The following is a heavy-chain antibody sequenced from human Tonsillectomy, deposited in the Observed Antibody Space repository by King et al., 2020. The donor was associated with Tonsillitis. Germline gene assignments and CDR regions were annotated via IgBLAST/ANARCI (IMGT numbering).Heavy chain of an antibody. D-gene: IGHD6-19*01. J-gene: IGHJ4*02. V-gene: IGHV3-7*03. CDR3: ARVGGAGFDF. CDR2: IKFDESEE. CDR1: GFTFSDYW. Sequence: VQLVESGGRLVQPGVSLRLSCAASGFTFSDYWMGWVRQAPGKGLEWVANIKFDESEEVYVDSVQGRFTISRDNAKKSLYLEMNSLSADDTAVYFCARVGGAGFDFWGQGTLVTVSS.